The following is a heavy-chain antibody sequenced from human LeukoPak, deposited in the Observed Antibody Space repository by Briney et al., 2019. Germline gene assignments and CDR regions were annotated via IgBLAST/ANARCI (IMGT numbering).Heavy chain of an antibody. CDR3: ARDKGYSSGWRHYYYYGMDV. CDR2: TSAYNGNT. CDR1: GYTFTSHG. D-gene: IGHD6-19*01. Sequence: ASVKVSCKASGYTFTSHGISWVRQAPGQGLEWMGWTSAYNGNTNYAQKLQGRVTMTTDTSTSTAYMELRSLRSDDTAVYYCARDKGYSSGWRHYYYYGMDVWGQGTTVTVSS. V-gene: IGHV1-18*01. J-gene: IGHJ6*02.